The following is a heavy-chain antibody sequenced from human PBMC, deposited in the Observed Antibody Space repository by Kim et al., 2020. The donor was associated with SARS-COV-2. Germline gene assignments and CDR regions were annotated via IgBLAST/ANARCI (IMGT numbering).Heavy chain of an antibody. D-gene: IGHD5-12*01. J-gene: IGHJ4*02. V-gene: IGHV4-59*08. CDR1: GGSISSYY. CDR3: ARRSRDGYNLDS. Sequence: SETLSLTCTVSGGSISSYYWSWIRQPPGKGLEWIGYIYYSGSTNYNPSLRSRVTISVDTSKNQFSLKLSSVTAADTAVYYCARRSRDGYNLDSWGQGTLVTVSS. CDR2: IYYSGST.